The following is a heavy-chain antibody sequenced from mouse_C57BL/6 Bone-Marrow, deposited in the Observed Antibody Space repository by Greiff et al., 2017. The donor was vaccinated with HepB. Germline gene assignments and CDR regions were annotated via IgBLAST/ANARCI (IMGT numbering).Heavy chain of an antibody. CDR3: AKERWLRLDYFDC. Sequence: VKLVESGAELARPGASVKLSCKASGYTFTSYGISWVKQRTGQGLEWIGEIYPRSGNTYYNEKFKGKATLTADKSSSTAYMELRSLTSEDSAVYFCAKERWLRLDYFDCWGHGTTLTVSS. CDR2: IYPRSGNT. D-gene: IGHD2-2*01. J-gene: IGHJ2*01. V-gene: IGHV1-81*01. CDR1: GYTFTSYG.